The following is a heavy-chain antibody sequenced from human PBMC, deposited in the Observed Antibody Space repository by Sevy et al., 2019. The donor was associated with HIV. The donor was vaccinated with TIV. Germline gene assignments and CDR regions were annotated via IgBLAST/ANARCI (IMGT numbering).Heavy chain of an antibody. CDR3: ARDCAYNRFDY. Sequence: GGCLRLSCAASGFSFSSSWMTWVRQAPGQGLEWLANINEDGSTKNYMYTVRGRFTISRDNAKNSLYLQMNNLRADDTAIYYCARDCAYNRFDYWGQGTLVTVSS. J-gene: IGHJ4*02. D-gene: IGHD1-1*01. V-gene: IGHV3-7*03. CDR1: GFSFSSSW. CDR2: INEDGSTK.